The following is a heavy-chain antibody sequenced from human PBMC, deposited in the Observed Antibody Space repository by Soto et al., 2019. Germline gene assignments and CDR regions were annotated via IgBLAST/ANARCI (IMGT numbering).Heavy chain of an antibody. V-gene: IGHV4-31*03. D-gene: IGHD3-22*01. Sequence: SETLSLTCTVSGGSISSGGYYWSWIRQHPGKGLEWIGYIYYGGSTYYNPSLKSRATISGDTSKNQFSLKLSSVTAADTAVYYCARGGYYYENSGNNAYDYWGQGILVTVS. CDR3: ARGGYYYENSGNNAYDY. J-gene: IGHJ4*01. CDR1: GGSISSGGYY. CDR2: IYYGGST.